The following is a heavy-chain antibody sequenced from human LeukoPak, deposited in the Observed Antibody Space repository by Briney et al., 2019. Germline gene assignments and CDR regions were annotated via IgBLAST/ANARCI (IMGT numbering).Heavy chain of an antibody. D-gene: IGHD5-18*01. CDR3: ARHIGYSAWNPDY. J-gene: IGHJ4*02. CDR1: GKSFTGFW. CDR2: IYPYDSET. Sequence: GEALKIPCRASGKSFTGFWVGWGRQMPGKGVEGMGIIYPYDSETRYSPSFQGQVTISADKSISTAYLQWSSLKASDTAMYYCARHIGYSAWNPDYWGQGTLVTVSS. V-gene: IGHV5-51*01.